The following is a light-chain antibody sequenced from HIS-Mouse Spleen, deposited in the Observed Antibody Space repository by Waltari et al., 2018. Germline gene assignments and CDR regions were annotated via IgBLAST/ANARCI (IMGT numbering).Light chain of an antibody. J-gene: IGKJ1*01. V-gene: IGKV3-15*01. CDR3: QQYNNWWT. Sequence: EIVMTQSPATLSVSPGERATLSCRASQSVSSNLAWYPQKPGQAPRPLIYGASTRATGIPARFSGSGSGTEFTLTISSMQSEDFAVYYCQQYNNWWTFGQGTKVEIK. CDR1: QSVSSN. CDR2: GAS.